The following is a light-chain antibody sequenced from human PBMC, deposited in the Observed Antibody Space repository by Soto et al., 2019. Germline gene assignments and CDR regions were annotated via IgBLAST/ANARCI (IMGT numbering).Light chain of an antibody. Sequence: DIQMTQSPSSLSASVGDRVTFTCQARQDISKFLNWYQQKPGKAPKLLIDDVSNLETGVPLRFNGSESGTHFTFTITSLQPEDIATYYCQQYDILPVPFGGGTKVEIK. CDR2: DVS. J-gene: IGKJ4*01. CDR1: QDISKF. V-gene: IGKV1-33*01. CDR3: QQYDILPVP.